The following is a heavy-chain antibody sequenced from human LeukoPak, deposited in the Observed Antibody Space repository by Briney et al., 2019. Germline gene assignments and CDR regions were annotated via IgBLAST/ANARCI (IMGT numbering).Heavy chain of an antibody. CDR2: IYYSGTT. J-gene: IGHJ3*02. CDR3: ARENYVGTFDI. Sequence: SETLSLTCTVSGGSISSYYWSWIRQPPGRGLEWIGYIYYSGTTNYNPSLKSRVTISVDTSKNQFSLKLSSVTAADTAVYYCARENYVGTFDIWGQGTMVNVSS. D-gene: IGHD3-10*02. V-gene: IGHV4-59*01. CDR1: GGSISSYY.